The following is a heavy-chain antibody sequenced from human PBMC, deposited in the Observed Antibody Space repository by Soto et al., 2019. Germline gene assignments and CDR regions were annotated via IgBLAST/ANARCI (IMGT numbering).Heavy chain of an antibody. CDR2: IYTGGGT. J-gene: IGHJ4*02. CDR1: GLTVSTNP. Sequence: EVQLVESGGGLVQPGGSLRLSCAASGLTVSTNPMSWVRQAPGKGLEWVSVIYTGGGTHYADAVKGRFTISRENSKNTVNLQMNSLRPADTAVYYCARDGSGHWGQGTLVTVSS. CDR3: ARDGSGH. V-gene: IGHV3-66*01.